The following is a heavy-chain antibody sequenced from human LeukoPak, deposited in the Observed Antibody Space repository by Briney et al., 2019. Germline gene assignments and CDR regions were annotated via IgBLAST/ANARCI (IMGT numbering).Heavy chain of an antibody. D-gene: IGHD3-22*01. CDR2: ISGSGGST. V-gene: IGHV3-23*01. CDR1: GFTFSSYA. J-gene: IGHJ5*02. Sequence: GGSLRLSCAASGFTFSSYAMSWVRQAPGKGLEWVSAISGSGGSTYYADSVKGRFTISRDNSKNPLYLQMGSLRAEGTAVYYRGKDSPSCFYYGNWFDPWGQGTLVTVSS. CDR3: GKDSPSCFYYGNWFDP.